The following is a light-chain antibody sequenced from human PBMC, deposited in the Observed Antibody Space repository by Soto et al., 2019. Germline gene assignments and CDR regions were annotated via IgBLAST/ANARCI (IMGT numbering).Light chain of an antibody. V-gene: IGKV1-5*03. Sequence: DIQMTQSPSTRSASVGDRVTITCRASQSISSWLAWYQQKPGKAPKLLIYKASSLESRVPSRFSGSGYGTVSTLTISRLQPDDSATYYCQQYDVYSTFGQGTKVEIK. CDR1: QSISSW. CDR2: KAS. CDR3: QQYDVYST. J-gene: IGKJ1*01.